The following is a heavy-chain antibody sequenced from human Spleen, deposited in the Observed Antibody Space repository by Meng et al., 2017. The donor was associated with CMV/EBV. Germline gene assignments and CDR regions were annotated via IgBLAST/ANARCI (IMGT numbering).Heavy chain of an antibody. J-gene: IGHJ6*02. CDR1: DGSVSSDTYY. V-gene: IGHV4-31*03. Sequence: SETLSLTCTVSDGSVSSDTYYWSWIRQYPGKGLEWIGYIYYSGSTYYNPSLKSRVTISIDTSKNQFSLKLNSVTAADTAVYYCARDYSSSSKGMDVWGQGTTVTV. D-gene: IGHD6-6*01. CDR3: ARDYSSSSKGMDV. CDR2: IYYSGST.